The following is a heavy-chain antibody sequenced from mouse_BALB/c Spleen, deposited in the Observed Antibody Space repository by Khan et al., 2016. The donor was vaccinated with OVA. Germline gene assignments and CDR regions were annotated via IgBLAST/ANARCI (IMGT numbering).Heavy chain of an antibody. V-gene: IGHV1-77*01. Sequence: QVQLQQSGAELARPGASVKLSCKASGYTFTDYYINWVKQRTGQGLEWIGEIYPGSGNTYYNEKFKGKATLTADKSSSTAYLQLSSLTSEDSAVFFCSSTGSSGFAYWGQGTLVTVSA. CDR1: GYTFTDYY. D-gene: IGHD4-1*02. J-gene: IGHJ3*01. CDR3: SSTGSSGFAY. CDR2: IYPGSGNT.